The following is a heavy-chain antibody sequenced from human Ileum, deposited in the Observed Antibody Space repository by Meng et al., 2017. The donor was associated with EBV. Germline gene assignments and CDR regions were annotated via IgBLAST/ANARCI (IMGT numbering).Heavy chain of an antibody. V-gene: IGHV4-4*02. Sequence: QVELPESCPGLVKPSGTLSLTCTGSGDSISSDIWWSWVCQPPGKGLEWIGEVYHRGDTNYNPSLKSRVDISVDKSKNQFYLSLFSVTAADTAVYYCGRDQGRELINHWGQGTLVTVSS. CDR1: GDSISSDIW. CDR2: VYHRGDT. CDR3: GRDQGRELINH. D-gene: IGHD1-7*01. J-gene: IGHJ4*02.